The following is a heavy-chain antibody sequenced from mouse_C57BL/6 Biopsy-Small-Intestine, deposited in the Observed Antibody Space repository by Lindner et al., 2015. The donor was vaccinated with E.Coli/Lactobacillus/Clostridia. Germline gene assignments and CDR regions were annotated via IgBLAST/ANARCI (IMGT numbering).Heavy chain of an antibody. CDR2: INPGSGGT. CDR3: TRQTRDY. V-gene: IGHV1-54*01. CDR1: GYAFTNYL. Sequence: VQLQESGAELVRPGTSVKVSCTASGYAFTNYLIEWVKQRPGQGLEWIGLINPGSGGTHYNEKFKGKATLTADKSSSTAYMQLSSLTSEDSAVYFCTRQTRDYWGQGTTLTVSS. J-gene: IGHJ2*01.